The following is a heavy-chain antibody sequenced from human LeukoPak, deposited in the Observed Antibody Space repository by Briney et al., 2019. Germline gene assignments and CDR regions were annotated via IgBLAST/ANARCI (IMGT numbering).Heavy chain of an antibody. CDR3: ARAHYYGSGSYGWFDP. CDR1: GLTVSNNY. V-gene: IGHV3-66*01. CDR2: IYSGGST. D-gene: IGHD3-10*01. Sequence: GGSLRLSCAASGLTVSNNYMTWVRQAPGKGLEWVSVIYSGGSTYYADSVKGSFTISRDNSKNTLYLQMNSLRAEDTAVYYCARAHYYGSGSYGWFDPWGQGTLVTVSS. J-gene: IGHJ5*02.